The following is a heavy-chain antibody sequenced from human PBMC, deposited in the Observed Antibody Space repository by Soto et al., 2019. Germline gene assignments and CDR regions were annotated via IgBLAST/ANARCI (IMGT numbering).Heavy chain of an antibody. V-gene: IGHV5-51*01. CDR3: ARSPMVTYDDSSGSLDY. CDR2: IYPGDSDT. J-gene: IGHJ4*02. D-gene: IGHD3-22*01. CDR1: GYSFTSYW. Sequence: PGESLKISCKGSGYSFTSYWIGWVRQMPGKGLEWMGIIYPGDSDTRYSPSFQGQVTISADKSISTAYLQWSSLKASDTAMYYCARSPMVTYDDSSGSLDYWGQGTLVTVSS.